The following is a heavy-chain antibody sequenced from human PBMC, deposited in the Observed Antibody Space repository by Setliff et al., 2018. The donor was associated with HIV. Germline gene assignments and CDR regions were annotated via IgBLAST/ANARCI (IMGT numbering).Heavy chain of an antibody. CDR2: IYHSGIT. Sequence: PSETLSLTCAVYGGSFSGYYWTWIRQVPGKGLEWIGSIYHSGITYYNSSLKSRVTISVDTSKTQFSLNLTSVTAADTAVYYCARHDCGGDCSINWFDPWGQGTLVTVSS. J-gene: IGHJ5*02. D-gene: IGHD2-21*02. V-gene: IGHV4-34*01. CDR3: ARHDCGGDCSINWFDP. CDR1: GGSFSGYY.